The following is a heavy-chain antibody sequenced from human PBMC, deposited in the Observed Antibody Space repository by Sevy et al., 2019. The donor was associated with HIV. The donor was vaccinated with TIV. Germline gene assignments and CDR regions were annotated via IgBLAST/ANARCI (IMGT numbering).Heavy chain of an antibody. CDR2: LYHGGTS. V-gene: IGHV4-30-2*01. CDR3: VRADLHYYFSGVDV. Sequence: SETLSLTCSVSGASVSVGGYSWSWIRQPPGKGLEWIGYLYHGGTSYYNPSVNGRATISRDRSKNQFSLTLRSVTAADTAIYYCVRADLHYYFSGVDVWGQWTIVTVSS. CDR1: GASVSVGGYS. J-gene: IGHJ6*02. D-gene: IGHD3-10*01.